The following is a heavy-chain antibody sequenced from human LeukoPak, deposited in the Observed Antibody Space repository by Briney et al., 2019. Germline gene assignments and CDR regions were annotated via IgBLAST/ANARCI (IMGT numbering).Heavy chain of an antibody. CDR2: IYPGDSDT. CDR1: GYPFTSYW. CDR3: ARNVGSGSYYNVGQYYYGMDV. V-gene: IGHV5-51*01. Sequence: GESLKISCKGSGYPFTSYWIAWVRRMPGKGLEWMGIIYPGDSDTRYSPSFEGQVTISADKSITTAYLQWSSLKASDTAMYYCARNVGSGSYYNVGQYYYGMDVWGQGTTVTVSS. J-gene: IGHJ6*02. D-gene: IGHD3-10*01.